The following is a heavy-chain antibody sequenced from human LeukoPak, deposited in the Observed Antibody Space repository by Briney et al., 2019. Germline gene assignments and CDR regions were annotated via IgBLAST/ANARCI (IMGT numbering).Heavy chain of an antibody. CDR1: GGSISSYY. Sequence: SETLSLTSTVSGGSISSYYWSWIRQPPGKGLEWIGYIYYSGSTNCNPSLKSRVTISVDTSKNQFSLKLSSVTAADTAVYYCARVRGSYYSVLDYWGQGTLVTVSS. CDR2: IYYSGST. J-gene: IGHJ4*02. CDR3: ARVRGSYYSVLDY. V-gene: IGHV4-59*01. D-gene: IGHD1-26*01.